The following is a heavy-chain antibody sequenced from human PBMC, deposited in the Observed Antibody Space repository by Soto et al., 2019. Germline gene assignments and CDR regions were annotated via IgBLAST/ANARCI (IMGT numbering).Heavy chain of an antibody. V-gene: IGHV4-34*01. D-gene: IGHD3-22*01. CDR3: ARGRMIVVQLYNWFDP. CDR2: INHSGST. Sequence: QVQLQQWGAGLLKPSETLSLTCAVYGGSFSGYYWSWIRQPPGKGLEWIGEINHSGSTNYNPSLKSRVTISVDTSKNQFSLTLSSVTAADTAVYYCARGRMIVVQLYNWFDPWGQGTLVTVSS. CDR1: GGSFSGYY. J-gene: IGHJ5*02.